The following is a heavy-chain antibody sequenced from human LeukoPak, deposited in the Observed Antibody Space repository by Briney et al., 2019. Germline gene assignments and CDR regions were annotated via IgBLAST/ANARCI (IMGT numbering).Heavy chain of an antibody. Sequence: SSDPLSLPCTVSVGPLSSYYWSWLRRPAGRGREGIGRMYTSGNTNYNPSLKSRVTLSVDTSKNQFSLKLTSVTAADTAVYYCASMTGTTKNWYFDLWGRGTLVTVSS. D-gene: IGHD1/OR15-1a*01. CDR3: ASMTGTTKNWYFDL. J-gene: IGHJ2*01. CDR2: MYTSGNT. CDR1: VGPLSSYY. V-gene: IGHV4-4*07.